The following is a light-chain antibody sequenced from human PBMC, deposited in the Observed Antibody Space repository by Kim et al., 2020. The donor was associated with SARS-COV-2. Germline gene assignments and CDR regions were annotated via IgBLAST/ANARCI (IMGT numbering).Light chain of an antibody. Sequence: AVGQTARITCQGDSLRSYYASWYQQKPGQAPVLVIYGKNNRPSGIPDRFSGSSSGNTASLNITGAQAEDEADYYCNSRDSSGNHWVFGGGTQLTVL. CDR1: SLRSYY. CDR3: NSRDSSGNHWV. J-gene: IGLJ3*02. V-gene: IGLV3-19*01. CDR2: GKN.